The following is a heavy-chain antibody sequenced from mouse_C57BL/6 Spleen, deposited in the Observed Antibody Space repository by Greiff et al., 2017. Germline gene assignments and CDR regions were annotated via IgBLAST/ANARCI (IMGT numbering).Heavy chain of an antibody. CDR3: AKSFITTVVGY. CDR1: GYAFSSSW. Sequence: QVQLQQSGPELVKPGASVKISCKASGYAFSSSWMNWVKQRPGKGLEWIGRIYPGDGDTNYNGKFKGKATLTADKSSSTAYMQLSSLTSEDSAVYFCAKSFITTVVGYWGQGTTLTVSS. J-gene: IGHJ2*01. V-gene: IGHV1-82*01. CDR2: IYPGDGDT. D-gene: IGHD1-1*01.